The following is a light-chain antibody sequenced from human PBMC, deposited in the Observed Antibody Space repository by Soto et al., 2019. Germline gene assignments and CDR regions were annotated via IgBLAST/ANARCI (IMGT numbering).Light chain of an antibody. CDR1: QSVSSTY. CDR2: RIS. V-gene: IGKV3-20*01. CDR3: QQFGSSVT. Sequence: EIVLTQSPGPLSLSPGERATLSCRASQSVSSTYLAWYQQKPGQAPRLLIYRISTRATGIPDRFSGSGSGTDFTLTISRLEPEDFAVYYCQQFGSSVTFGQGTRLEI. J-gene: IGKJ5*01.